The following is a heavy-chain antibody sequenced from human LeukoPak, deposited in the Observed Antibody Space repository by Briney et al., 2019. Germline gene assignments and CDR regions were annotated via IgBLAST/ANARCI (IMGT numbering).Heavy chain of an antibody. D-gene: IGHD3-3*01. J-gene: IGHJ4*02. CDR3: AKDGTMEWCYDFWSGYCYFDY. CDR1: GFTFSSYA. Sequence: GGSLRLSCAASGFTFSSYAMSWVRQAPGKGLEWVSAISGSGGSTYYADSVKGRFTISRDNSKNTLYLQMNSLRAEDTAVYYCAKDGTMEWCYDFWSGYCYFDYWGQGTLVTVSS. V-gene: IGHV3-23*01. CDR2: ISGSGGST.